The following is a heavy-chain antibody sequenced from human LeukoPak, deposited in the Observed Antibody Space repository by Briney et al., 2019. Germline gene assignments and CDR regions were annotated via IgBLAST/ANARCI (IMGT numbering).Heavy chain of an antibody. CDR1: GFTFSGSA. CDR3: ARDMQLST. J-gene: IGHJ3*01. V-gene: IGHV3-23*01. CDR2: ISYSGANS. Sequence: GGSLRLSCAAPGFTFSGSAMSWVRQAPGEGLEWVSLISYSGANSYYTDSVRGRFTISRDNSKDTLFLQMNSLRAEDTAIYYCARDMQLSTWGPGTMVTVSS. D-gene: IGHD3-16*02.